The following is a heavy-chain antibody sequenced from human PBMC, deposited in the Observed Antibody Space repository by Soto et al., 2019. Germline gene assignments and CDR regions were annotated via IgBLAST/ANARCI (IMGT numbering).Heavy chain of an antibody. CDR2: IYYSGST. CDR3: ARDADYGGSRGGMDV. D-gene: IGHD4-17*01. V-gene: IGHV4-31*03. Sequence: QVRLEESGPGLVKPSETLSLICRVSGGSVNNADYFWSWIRHHPENGLEWIGYIYYSGSTRYNPSFKTRATLSIDTSKNQFSLRLNSVTVADTAVCFCARDADYGGSRGGMDVWGRGTTVTVSS. CDR1: GGSVNNADYF. J-gene: IGHJ6*02.